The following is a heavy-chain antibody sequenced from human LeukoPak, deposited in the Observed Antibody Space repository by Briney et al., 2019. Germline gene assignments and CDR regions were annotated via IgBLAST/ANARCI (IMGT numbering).Heavy chain of an antibody. CDR1: GFTFNNYW. J-gene: IGHJ4*02. D-gene: IGHD3-10*01. CDR2: INNDGSTT. Sequence: GGSLRLSCAASGFTFNNYWMHWVRQAPGRGLVWVSQINNDGSTTRYADSVKGRFTISRDNAKNTLYLQMNSLRAEDTAVYYCTRGGLSTGLDYWGQEALVTVSS. V-gene: IGHV3-74*01. CDR3: TRGGLSTGLDY.